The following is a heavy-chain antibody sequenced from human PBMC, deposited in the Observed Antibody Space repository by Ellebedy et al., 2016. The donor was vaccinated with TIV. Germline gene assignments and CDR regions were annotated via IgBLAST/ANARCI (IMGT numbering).Heavy chain of an antibody. CDR1: GYTFTGYY. CDR2: INPSGGST. J-gene: IGHJ5*02. CDR3: AREGYCSGGSCYDWFDP. D-gene: IGHD2-15*01. Sequence: ASVKVSCKASGYTFTGYYMHWVRQAPGQGLEWMGIINPSGGSTSYAQKFQGRVTMTRDTSTSTVYMELSSLRSEDTAVYYCAREGYCSGGSCYDWFDPWGQGTPVTVSS. V-gene: IGHV1-46*01.